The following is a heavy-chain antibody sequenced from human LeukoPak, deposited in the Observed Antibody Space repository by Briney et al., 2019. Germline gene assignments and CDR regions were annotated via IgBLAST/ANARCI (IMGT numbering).Heavy chain of an antibody. CDR3: ARVHCSGGACFSYFDY. J-gene: IGHJ4*02. D-gene: IGHD2-15*01. V-gene: IGHV3-7*04. CDR1: GFIFSNYW. Sequence: GGSLRLSCAASGFIFSNYWMSWVRHGPGKGLEWAANINQDGSDQYSVDSVKGRFTISRDNAKSSLYLQMDGLRAEDTAVYYCARVHCSGGACFSYFDYWGQGTLVTVSS. CDR2: INQDGSDQ.